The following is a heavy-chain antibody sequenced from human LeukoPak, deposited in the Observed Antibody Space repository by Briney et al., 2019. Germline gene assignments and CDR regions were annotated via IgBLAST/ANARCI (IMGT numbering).Heavy chain of an antibody. Sequence: SETLSLTCTVSGGSISSSSYYWGWIRQPPGKGLGWIGSIYYSGSTYYNPSLKSRVTISVDTSKNQFSLKLSSVTAADTAVYYCARHKREIAVAGLNAFDIWGQGTMVTVSS. D-gene: IGHD6-19*01. CDR1: GGSISSSSYY. J-gene: IGHJ3*02. CDR3: ARHKREIAVAGLNAFDI. CDR2: IYYSGST. V-gene: IGHV4-39*01.